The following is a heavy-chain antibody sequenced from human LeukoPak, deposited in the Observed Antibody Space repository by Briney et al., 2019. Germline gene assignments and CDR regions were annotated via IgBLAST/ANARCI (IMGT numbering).Heavy chain of an antibody. CDR3: ARAYDSSGYYREIDY. CDR2: ISSSSSTI. Sequence: GGSLRLSCAASGFTFSSYSMNWVRQAPGKGLEWVSYISSSSSTIYYADSVKGRFTISGDNAKNSLYLQMNSLRAEDTAVYYCARAYDSSGYYREIDYWGQGTLVTVSS. V-gene: IGHV3-48*01. J-gene: IGHJ4*02. D-gene: IGHD3-22*01. CDR1: GFTFSSYS.